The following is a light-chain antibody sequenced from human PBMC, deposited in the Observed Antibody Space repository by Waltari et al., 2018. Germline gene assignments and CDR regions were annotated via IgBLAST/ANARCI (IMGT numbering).Light chain of an antibody. CDR3: QQSYRTPPT. Sequence: DIQMTQSPSSLSASVGDRVTITCRASQKITTSFNWYQQKLGKAPNLMIYDASSVQSGVPARFRGSGSETDFNLTISSLQPEDFAIYYCQQSYRTPPTFGGGTRVEI. CDR2: DAS. V-gene: IGKV1-39*01. J-gene: IGKJ4*01. CDR1: QKITTS.